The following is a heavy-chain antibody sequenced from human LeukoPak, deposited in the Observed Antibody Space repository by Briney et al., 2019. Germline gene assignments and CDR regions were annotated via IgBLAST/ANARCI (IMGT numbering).Heavy chain of an antibody. CDR2: INHSGST. Sequence: SETLSLTCAVYGGSFSGYYWSWIRQPPGKGLEWIGEINHSGSTNYNPSLKSRVTISVDTSKNQFSLKLSSVTAADTAVYYCARGPRMATTEQGFFDYWGQGTLVTVSS. V-gene: IGHV4-34*01. CDR3: ARGPRMATTEQGFFDY. CDR1: GGSFSGYY. D-gene: IGHD5-24*01. J-gene: IGHJ4*02.